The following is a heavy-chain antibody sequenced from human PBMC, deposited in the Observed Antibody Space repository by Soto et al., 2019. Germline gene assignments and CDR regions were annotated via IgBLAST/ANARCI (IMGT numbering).Heavy chain of an antibody. CDR1: GYTFSDYY. Sequence: ASVKVSCKASGYTFSDYYIHWVRQTPGQGLEWMGWINPNSGGTKYAPKFQGGVTMTRDTSITTAYMELSRLRSGDTAVYYCAREPATAKPEGVDFWGQGTLVTVSS. CDR3: AREPATAKPEGVDF. J-gene: IGHJ4*02. D-gene: IGHD1-1*01. V-gene: IGHV1-2*02. CDR2: INPNSGGT.